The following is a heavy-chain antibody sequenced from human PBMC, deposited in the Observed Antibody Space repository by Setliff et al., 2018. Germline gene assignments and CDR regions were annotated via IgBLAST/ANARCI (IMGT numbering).Heavy chain of an antibody. V-gene: IGHV1-2*02. CDR2: MNPSSGAT. D-gene: IGHD3-16*01. CDR3: ARDGGGDSDAFDI. J-gene: IGHJ3*02. Sequence: ASVKVSCKASGYTFTSYDINWVRQATGQGLEWVGWMNPSSGATIYAQKFQGRVTMTSDTSISTAYMELGRLRSDDTAVYFCARDGGGDSDAFDIWGQGTMVTVSS. CDR1: GYTFTSYD.